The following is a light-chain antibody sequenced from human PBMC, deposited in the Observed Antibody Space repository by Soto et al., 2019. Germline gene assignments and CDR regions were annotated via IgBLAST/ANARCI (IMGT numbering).Light chain of an antibody. CDR2: AAS. CDR3: LQDYNYPPT. V-gene: IGKV1-6*01. Sequence: AIQMTQSPSSLSASVGDRVTITCRASQGIRNDLGWYQQKPGKAPKLLIYAASSLQSGVPSRLSGSGSGSDFTLTISSLQPEDFATYYCLQDYNYPPTFGQGTKVQIK. J-gene: IGKJ1*01. CDR1: QGIRND.